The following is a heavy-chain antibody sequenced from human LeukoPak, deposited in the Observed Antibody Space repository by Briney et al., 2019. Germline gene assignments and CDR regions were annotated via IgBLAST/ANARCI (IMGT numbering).Heavy chain of an antibody. CDR2: INPNSGGT. J-gene: IGHJ4*02. D-gene: IGHD3-3*01. Sequence: GASVKVSCKASGYTFTGYYMHWVRQAPGQGLEWMGWINPNSGGTSYAQKFQGRVTMTRDTSVSTAYMELSRLRSDDTAVYYCASLKGLRFLDGYWGQGTLVTVSS. V-gene: IGHV1-2*02. CDR3: ASLKGLRFLDGY. CDR1: GYTFTGYY.